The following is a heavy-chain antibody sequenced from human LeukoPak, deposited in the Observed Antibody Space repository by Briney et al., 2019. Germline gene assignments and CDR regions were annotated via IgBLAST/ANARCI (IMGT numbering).Heavy chain of an antibody. D-gene: IGHD3-22*01. V-gene: IGHV4-34*01. CDR2: INHSGST. CDR3: ARHRKRSGGYFGSGHDGFDI. CDR1: GGSFSGYY. J-gene: IGHJ3*02. Sequence: PSETLSLTCAVYGGSFSGYYWSWIRQPPGKGLEWIGEINHSGSTNYIPSLESRVTLSVDTSKNQFSLNLNSATAADTAVYYCARHRKRSGGYFGSGHDGFDIWGQGTMVTVSS.